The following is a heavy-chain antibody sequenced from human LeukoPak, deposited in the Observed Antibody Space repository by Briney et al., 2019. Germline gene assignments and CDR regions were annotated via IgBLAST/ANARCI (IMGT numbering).Heavy chain of an antibody. CDR3: ARDSSTYYYYGMDV. Sequence: GSLRLSCAASGFPFSSYSMNWVRQAPGKGLEWVSSISSSSSYIYYADSVKGRFTISRDNAKNSLYLQMNSLRAEDTAVYYCARDSSTYYYYGMDVWGQGTTVTVSS. V-gene: IGHV3-21*01. CDR2: ISSSSSYI. CDR1: GFPFSSYS. D-gene: IGHD6-13*01. J-gene: IGHJ6*02.